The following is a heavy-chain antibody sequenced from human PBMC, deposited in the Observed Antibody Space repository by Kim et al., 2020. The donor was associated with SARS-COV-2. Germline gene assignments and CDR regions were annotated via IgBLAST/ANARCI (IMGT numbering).Heavy chain of an antibody. CDR2: IYSGGSST. D-gene: IGHD6-19*01. CDR3: AKFRLAPNAFDI. CDR1: GFTFSSYA. V-gene: IGHV3-23*03. Sequence: GGSLRLSCAASGFTFSSYAMSWVRQAPGKGLEWVSVIYSGGSSTYYADSVKGRFTISRDNSKNTLYLQMNSLRAEDTAVYYCAKFRLAPNAFDIWGQGTMVTVSS. J-gene: IGHJ3*02.